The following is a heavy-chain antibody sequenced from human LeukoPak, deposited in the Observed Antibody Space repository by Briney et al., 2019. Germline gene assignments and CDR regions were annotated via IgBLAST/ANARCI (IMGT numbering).Heavy chain of an antibody. V-gene: IGHV3-23*01. Sequence: GGSLRLSCAASGFIFSSYAMSWVRQAPGKGLEWVSAISGSGGSTYYADSVKGRFTISRDNSKNTLYLQMNSLRAEDTAVYYCAKGLSTNYYYGMDVWGQGTTVTVSS. D-gene: IGHD2-2*01. CDR3: AKGLSTNYYYGMDV. CDR2: ISGSGGST. J-gene: IGHJ6*02. CDR1: GFIFSSYA.